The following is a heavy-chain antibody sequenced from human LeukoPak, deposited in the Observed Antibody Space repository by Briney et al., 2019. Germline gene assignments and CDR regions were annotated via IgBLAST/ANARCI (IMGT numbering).Heavy chain of an antibody. V-gene: IGHV3-23*01. Sequence: GGTLRLSCAASGFTFSNHGMNWVRQAPGKGLEWVSGISPSGDITYYADSVKGRFTISRDNSKNTLYLQMNSLRAEDTAVYYCAKGRLLSYCYDSSPDWFDPWGQGTLVTVSS. CDR1: GFTFSNHG. CDR3: AKGRLLSYCYDSSPDWFDP. J-gene: IGHJ5*02. D-gene: IGHD3-22*01. CDR2: ISPSGDIT.